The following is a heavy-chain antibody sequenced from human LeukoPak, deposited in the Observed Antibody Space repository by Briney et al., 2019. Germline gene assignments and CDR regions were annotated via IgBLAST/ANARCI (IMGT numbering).Heavy chain of an antibody. D-gene: IGHD2-21*01. J-gene: IGHJ4*02. CDR1: GASISSYY. CDR2: IDYSGST. V-gene: IGHV4-59*08. CDR3: ARHYSSDPFDY. Sequence: SETLSLTCSVSGASISSYYWSWIRQPPGKGLEWFGYIDYSGSTNYSPSLKSRVTISADTSKNQFSLKLTSLTAADTALYFCARHYSSDPFDYWGQGTLVTVSS.